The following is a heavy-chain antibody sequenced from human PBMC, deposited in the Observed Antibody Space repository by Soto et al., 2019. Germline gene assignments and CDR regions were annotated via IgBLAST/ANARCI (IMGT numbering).Heavy chain of an antibody. CDR2: IGTSGDT. J-gene: IGHJ4*02. CDR3: ARKANSLPPSFDH. D-gene: IGHD2-8*01. Sequence: GGSLRLSCAASGFTFSSYPMSWVRQAPGKGLEWVSGIGTSGDTYYAESVQGRFTISRDHSKNTLYLQMNSLRAEDTAIYYCARKANSLPPSFDHWGQGTRVTVSS. V-gene: IGHV3-23*01. CDR1: GFTFSSYP.